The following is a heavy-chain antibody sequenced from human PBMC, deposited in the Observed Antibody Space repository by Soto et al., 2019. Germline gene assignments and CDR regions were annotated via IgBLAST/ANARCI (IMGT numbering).Heavy chain of an antibody. CDR2: IYYSGST. D-gene: IGHD4-17*01. J-gene: IGHJ4*02. V-gene: IGHV4-59*08. Sequence: SETLSLTCTVSGGSISSYYWSWIRQPPGKGLEWIGYIYYSGSTNYNPSLKSRVTISVDTSKNQFSLKLSSVTAAGTAVYYCARRYGPGFDYWGQGTLVTVSS. CDR1: GGSISSYY. CDR3: ARRYGPGFDY.